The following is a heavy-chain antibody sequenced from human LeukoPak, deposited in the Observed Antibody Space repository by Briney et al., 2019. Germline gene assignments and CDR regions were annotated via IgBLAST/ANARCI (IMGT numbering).Heavy chain of an antibody. J-gene: IGHJ3*02. CDR3: ARVREKYAHLYDALEI. Sequence: ASVKVSCKASGYTFTAYYMHWVRQAPGQGLEWMGIINPSGGSGGSTSDAQKFQGRVTMTRDTSTSTVHMELSSLRSEDTAVYFCARVREKYAHLYDALEIWGQGTMVIVSS. CDR2: INPSGGSGGST. D-gene: IGHD2-2*01. V-gene: IGHV1-46*01. CDR1: GYTFTAYY.